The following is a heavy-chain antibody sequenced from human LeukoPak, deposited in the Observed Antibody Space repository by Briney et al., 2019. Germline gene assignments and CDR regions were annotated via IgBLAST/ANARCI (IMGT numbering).Heavy chain of an antibody. CDR2: INHSGST. CDR1: GGSFSGYN. CDR3: ARGPGFDP. V-gene: IGHV4-34*01. Sequence: TSETLSLTCAVYGGSFSGYNWSWIRPPPGKGLGWIGEINHSGSTNYNPSLKSRVTISVDTSKNQFSLKLSSVTAADAAVYYCARGPGFDPWGQGTLVTVSS. J-gene: IGHJ5*02.